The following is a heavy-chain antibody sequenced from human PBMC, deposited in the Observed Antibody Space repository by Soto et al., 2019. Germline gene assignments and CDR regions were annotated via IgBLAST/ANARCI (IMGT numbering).Heavy chain of an antibody. Sequence: ASVKVSCKSSGYTFSTYGISWVRQAPGQGLEWMGWISGYNGNTNYGQKFQGRVAMTADISTTTMYMELTTLTSDDTAVYYCARGKPYLEWLLSRYYFDHWGQGTQVTVSS. D-gene: IGHD3-3*01. J-gene: IGHJ4*02. CDR1: GYTFSTYG. V-gene: IGHV1-18*04. CDR2: ISGYNGNT. CDR3: ARGKPYLEWLLSRYYFDH.